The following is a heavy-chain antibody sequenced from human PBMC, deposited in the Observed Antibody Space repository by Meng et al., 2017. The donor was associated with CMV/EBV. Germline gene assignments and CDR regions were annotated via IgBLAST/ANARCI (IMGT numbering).Heavy chain of an antibody. V-gene: IGHV4-34*01. CDR3: VGEADY. CDR1: GTSFSDYS. Sequence: GSLRLSCAVYGTSFSDYSWTWIRQPPGKGLEWIGQINHRGDTNYNPSLKSRLTMSVDTSRDQFSLKLSSLTAADTAVYYCVGEADYWGQGTPVTVSS. J-gene: IGHJ4*02. CDR2: INHRGDT.